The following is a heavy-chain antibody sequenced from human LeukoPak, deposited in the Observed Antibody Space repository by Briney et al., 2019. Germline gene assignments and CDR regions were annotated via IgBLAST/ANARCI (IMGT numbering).Heavy chain of an antibody. CDR2: IYPGDSDT. V-gene: IGHV5-51*01. Sequence: GESLQISCKASGYSFTTYWIGWVRQVPWKGLAWMGIIYPGDSDTRYSPSFQGQATVSADKSISTAYLQWSSLKASDTATYYCARWAGLRYNHFYMDIWGKGTTVTVSS. D-gene: IGHD1-14*01. J-gene: IGHJ6*03. CDR1: GYSFTTYW. CDR3: ARWAGLRYNHFYMDI.